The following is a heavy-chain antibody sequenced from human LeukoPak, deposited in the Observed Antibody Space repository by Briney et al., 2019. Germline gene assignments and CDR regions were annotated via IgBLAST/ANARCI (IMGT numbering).Heavy chain of an antibody. CDR1: GGAFSSYA. D-gene: IGHD1-26*01. Sequence: ASVKVSCKASGGAFSSYAISWVRQAPGQGLEWMGGIIPIFGTANYAQKFQGRVTITTDESTSTAYMELSSLRSEDTAVYYCASVVGATMRDYYYYMDVWGKGTTVTVSS. CDR3: ASVVGATMRDYYYYMDV. J-gene: IGHJ6*03. CDR2: IIPIFGTA. V-gene: IGHV1-69*05.